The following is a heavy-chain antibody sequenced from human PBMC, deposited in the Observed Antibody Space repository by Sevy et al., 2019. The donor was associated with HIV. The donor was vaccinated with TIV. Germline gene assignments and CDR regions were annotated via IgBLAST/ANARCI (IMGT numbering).Heavy chain of an antibody. Sequence: PGGSLRLSCAATGFTFSNYAMHWVRQAPGKGMEWVAIIWSDGAYQYHGDSVKGRFTISRDNSKNTLYLQMNNVRVEDTAVYYCARGGYYYDNAAYYALDSWGQGTLVTVSS. CDR2: IWSDGAYQ. CDR3: ARGGYYYDNAAYYALDS. CDR1: GFTFSNYA. D-gene: IGHD3-22*01. J-gene: IGHJ4*02. V-gene: IGHV3-33*01.